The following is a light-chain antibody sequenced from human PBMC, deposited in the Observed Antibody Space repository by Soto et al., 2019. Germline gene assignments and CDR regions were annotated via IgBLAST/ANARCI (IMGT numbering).Light chain of an antibody. CDR2: DAS. CDR3: QERSNWPPET. Sequence: EIVLTQSPATLSLSPGERATLSCRASQSVSSYLAWYQQKPGQSPRLLISDASNRATGIPARFSGSGSGTDFTLTISSLEPEDFAVYYCQERSNWPPETFGQGTRLEIK. V-gene: IGKV3-11*01. J-gene: IGKJ5*01. CDR1: QSVSSY.